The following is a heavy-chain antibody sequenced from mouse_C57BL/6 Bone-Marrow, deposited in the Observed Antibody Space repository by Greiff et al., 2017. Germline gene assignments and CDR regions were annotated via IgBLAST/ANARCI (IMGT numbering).Heavy chain of an antibody. CDR1: GFTFSSYG. Sequence: EVQLVESGGDLVKPGGSLKLSCAASGFTFSSYGVSWVRQTPDKRLEWVATISSGGSYTYYPDRVKGRFPISRDNAKNTLYLQMSSLKSEDTAMYYCARLCLDYWGQGTTLTVSS. CDR2: ISSGGSYT. J-gene: IGHJ2*01. CDR3: ARLCLDY. V-gene: IGHV5-6*01.